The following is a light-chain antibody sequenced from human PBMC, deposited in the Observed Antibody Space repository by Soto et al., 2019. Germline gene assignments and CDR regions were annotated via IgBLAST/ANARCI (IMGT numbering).Light chain of an antibody. CDR3: QHYNNWPPWT. J-gene: IGKJ1*01. V-gene: IGKV3-15*01. Sequence: ELEMTQSPATLSLSSWGRATRYCWASPSVSSNLAWYQQKPCQAPRLVIYGASTRVTGVPASFSGSGSGTEFILIISSLQYEDFAAYYCQHYNNWPPWTFGQGTKVDI. CDR1: PSVSSN. CDR2: GAS.